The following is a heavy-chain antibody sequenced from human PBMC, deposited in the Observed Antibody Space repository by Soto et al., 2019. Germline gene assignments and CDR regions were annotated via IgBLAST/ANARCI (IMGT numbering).Heavy chain of an antibody. D-gene: IGHD3-22*01. J-gene: IGHJ3*02. Sequence: HGESLKISCMGSGYSFTSYCIGWVRQMPGQGLEWMGIIYPGDSDTRYSPSFQGQVTISADKSISTAYLQWSSLKASDTAMYYCARPRGTMIVVVPDAFDIWGQGTIVTVSS. CDR3: ARPRGTMIVVVPDAFDI. CDR2: IYPGDSDT. V-gene: IGHV5-51*01. CDR1: GYSFTSYC.